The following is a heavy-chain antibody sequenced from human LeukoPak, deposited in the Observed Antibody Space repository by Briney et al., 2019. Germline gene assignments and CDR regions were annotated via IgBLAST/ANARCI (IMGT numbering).Heavy chain of an antibody. Sequence: GGSLRLSCAASGFTFSSYAMSWVRQAPGKGLEWVSAISGSGGSTSYADSVKGRFTISRDNSKNTLYLQMNSLRAEDTAVYYCARRGSGYDTNYFDYWGQGTLVTVSS. J-gene: IGHJ4*02. D-gene: IGHD5-12*01. CDR2: ISGSGGST. V-gene: IGHV3-23*01. CDR3: ARRGSGYDTNYFDY. CDR1: GFTFSSYA.